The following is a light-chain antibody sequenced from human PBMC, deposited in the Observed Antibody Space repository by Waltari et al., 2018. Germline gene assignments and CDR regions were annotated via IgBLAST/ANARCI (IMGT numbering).Light chain of an antibody. V-gene: IGKV4-1*01. CDR1: QSILYSSNNKNY. CDR2: WAS. Sequence: DIVMTQSPDSLAVSLGERATINCKSSQSILYSSNNKNYLAWYPKKPGQPPKLLIYWASTRESGGPDRFSGSGSGTDFTRTISSLQAEDVAVYYCQQYYITPRTFGQGTKVEIK. CDR3: QQYYITPRT. J-gene: IGKJ1*01.